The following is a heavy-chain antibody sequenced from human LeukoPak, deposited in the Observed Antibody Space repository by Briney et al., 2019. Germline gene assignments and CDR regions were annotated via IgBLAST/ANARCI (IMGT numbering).Heavy chain of an antibody. J-gene: IGHJ4*02. V-gene: IGHV1-2*02. CDR2: INPNSGGT. D-gene: IGHD3-22*01. CDR1: GYTFTGYY. Sequence: GASVKVSCKASGYTFTGYYMHWVRQAPGQGLEWMGWINPNSGGTNYAQKFQGRVTMTRGTSISTAYMELSRLRSDDTAVYYCATSRDYYDSSGYYLDFDYWGQGTLVTVSS. CDR3: ATSRDYYDSSGYYLDFDY.